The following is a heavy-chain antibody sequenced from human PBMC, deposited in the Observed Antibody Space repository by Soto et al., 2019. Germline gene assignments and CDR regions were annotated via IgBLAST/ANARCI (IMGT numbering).Heavy chain of an antibody. CDR2: IIPIFGTA. Sequence: SVKVSCKASGGTFSSYAISWVRQAPGQGLEWMGGIIPIFGTANYAQKYQGRVMITADESTSTAYMELSGLRSEDTAVYYCAIDRLYDSSGYYYEGSVDPWGQGTLVTVSS. V-gene: IGHV1-69*13. D-gene: IGHD3-22*01. CDR3: AIDRLYDSSGYYYEGSVDP. J-gene: IGHJ5*02. CDR1: GGTFSSYA.